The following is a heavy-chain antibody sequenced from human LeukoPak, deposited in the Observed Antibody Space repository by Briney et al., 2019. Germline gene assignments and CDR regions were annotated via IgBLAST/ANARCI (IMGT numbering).Heavy chain of an antibody. J-gene: IGHJ4*02. CDR1: GYTFTGYY. CDR3: ARDGGVVVPAAPNY. Sequence: GASVKVSCKASGYTFTGYYMHWVRQAPGQGLEWMGWINPNSGGTNYAQKFQGRVTMTRDTSISTAYMELSGLRSDDTAVYYCARDGGVVVPAAPNYWGQGTLVTVSS. V-gene: IGHV1-2*02. D-gene: IGHD2-2*01. CDR2: INPNSGGT.